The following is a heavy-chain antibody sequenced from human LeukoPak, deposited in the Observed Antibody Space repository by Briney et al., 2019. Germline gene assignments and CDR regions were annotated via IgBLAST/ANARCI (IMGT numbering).Heavy chain of an antibody. J-gene: IGHJ6*02. CDR3: ARRSHCTGSSCPSV. CDR2: IYFDGST. Sequence: SETLSLTRTISGDSIGSSHYYWVWIRQRPGKGLEWVGSIYFDGSTYYNPALKSRVTIFSDTSKVQFSLKLSSVTATDTAVYYCARRSHCTGSSCPSVWGQGTTVTVSS. V-gene: IGHV4-39*01. D-gene: IGHD2-15*01. CDR1: GDSIGSSHYY.